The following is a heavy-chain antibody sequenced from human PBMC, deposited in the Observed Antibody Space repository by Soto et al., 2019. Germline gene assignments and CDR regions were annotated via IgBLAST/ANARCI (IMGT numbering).Heavy chain of an antibody. D-gene: IGHD3-3*02. CDR1: GFTFSNAW. J-gene: IGHJ6*02. CDR3: TTDDPYALDYYGMDV. CDR2: IKSKTDGGTT. V-gene: IGHV3-15*07. Sequence: GGSLRLSCAASGFTFSNAWMNWVRQAPGKGLEWVGRIKSKTDGGTTDYAAPVKGRFTISRDDSKNTLYLQMNSLKTEDTAVFYCTTDDPYALDYYGMDVWGQGTTVTVSS.